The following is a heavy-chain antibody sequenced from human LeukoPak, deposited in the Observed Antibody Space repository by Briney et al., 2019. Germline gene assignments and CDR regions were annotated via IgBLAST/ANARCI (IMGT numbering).Heavy chain of an antibody. CDR2: ISYDGSNK. V-gene: IGHV3-30*04. CDR1: GFTFSSYA. CDR3: ARLYCSGGSCYQFDY. J-gene: IGHJ4*02. Sequence: GGSLRLSCAASGFTFSSYAMHWVRQAPGKGLEWVAVISYDGSNKYYADSVKGRFTISRDNSKNTLYLQMNSLRAEDTAVYYCARLYCSGGSCYQFDYWGQGTLVTVSS. D-gene: IGHD2-15*01.